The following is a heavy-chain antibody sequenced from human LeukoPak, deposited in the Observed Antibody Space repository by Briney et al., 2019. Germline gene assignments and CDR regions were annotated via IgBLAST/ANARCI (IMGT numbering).Heavy chain of an antibody. Sequence: GASVKVSCKASGYTFTGYYMHWVRQAPGQGLEWMGIINPSGGSTSYAQKFQGRVTMTRDTSTSTVCMELSSLRSEDTAVYYCARDTYYYGSGSYYYYGMDVWGQGTTVTVSS. V-gene: IGHV1-46*01. CDR1: GYTFTGYY. J-gene: IGHJ6*02. CDR3: ARDTYYYGSGSYYYYGMDV. CDR2: INPSGGST. D-gene: IGHD3-10*01.